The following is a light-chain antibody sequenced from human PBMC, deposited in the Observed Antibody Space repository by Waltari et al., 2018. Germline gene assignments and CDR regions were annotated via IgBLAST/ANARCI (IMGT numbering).Light chain of an antibody. V-gene: IGKV4-1*01. Sequence: CKSSQSVLYSSNNKNYLAWYQQRPGQPPKLLIYWASTRESGVPDRFSGSGSGTDFTLTISSLQAEDVAVYYCQQYYSTPRTFAQGTKVEIE. J-gene: IGKJ1*01. CDR2: WAS. CDR1: QSVLYSSNNKNY. CDR3: QQYYSTPRT.